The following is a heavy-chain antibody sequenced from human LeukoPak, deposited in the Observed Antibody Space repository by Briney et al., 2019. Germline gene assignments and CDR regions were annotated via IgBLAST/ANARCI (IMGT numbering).Heavy chain of an antibody. V-gene: IGHV4-59*08. J-gene: IGHJ5*02. Sequence: PSETLSLTCTVPAGSISSYDWSCIRQHPGKGLEWIGYIYYSGRTTSNPSLMSRLTISVDTSKNQFSLKLSSVTAADTAVYYCARLGDVGLYYDFWSGYSNWFDPWGQGTLVTVSS. CDR2: IYYSGRT. CDR3: ARLGDVGLYYDFWSGYSNWFDP. D-gene: IGHD3-3*01. CDR1: AGSISSYD.